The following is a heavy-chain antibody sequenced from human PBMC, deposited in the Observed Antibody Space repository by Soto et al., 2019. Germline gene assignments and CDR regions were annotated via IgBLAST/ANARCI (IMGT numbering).Heavy chain of an antibody. CDR1: GYTLTELS. V-gene: IGHV1-24*01. CDR3: ATAGHYDILTGYRDYYFDY. CDR2: FDPEDGET. Sequence: ASVKVSCKVSGYTLTELSMHWVRQAPGKGLEWMGGFDPEDGETIYAQKFQGRVTMTEDTSTDTAYMELSSLRSEDTAVYYCATAGHYDILTGYRDYYFDYWGQGTLVTVS. J-gene: IGHJ4*02. D-gene: IGHD3-9*01.